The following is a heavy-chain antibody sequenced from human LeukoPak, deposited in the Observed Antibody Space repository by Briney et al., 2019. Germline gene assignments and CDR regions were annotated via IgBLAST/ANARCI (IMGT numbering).Heavy chain of an antibody. CDR1: GFTFSSYG. V-gene: IGHV3-30*18. CDR2: ISYDGSNK. CDR3: AKAWFARPPFDY. D-gene: IGHD3-10*01. J-gene: IGHJ4*02. Sequence: GGSLRLSCAASGFTFSSYGMHWVRQAPGKGLEWVAVISYDGSNKYYADSVKGRFTISRDSSKNTLYLQMNSLRAEDTAVYYCAKAWFARPPFDYWGQGTLVTVSS.